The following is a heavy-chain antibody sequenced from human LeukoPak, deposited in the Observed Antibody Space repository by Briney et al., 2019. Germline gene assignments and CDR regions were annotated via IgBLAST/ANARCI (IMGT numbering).Heavy chain of an antibody. CDR1: GGSISSSSYY. D-gene: IGHD6-19*01. V-gene: IGHV4-39*07. CDR2: IYYSGST. Sequence: PSETLSLTCTVSGGSISSSSYYWGWIRQPPGKGLEGIGSIYYSGSTYYNPSLKSRVTISVDTSKNQFSLKLSSVTAADTAVYYCARAGDRIAVAGTAIDYWGQGTLVTVSS. J-gene: IGHJ4*02. CDR3: ARAGDRIAVAGTAIDY.